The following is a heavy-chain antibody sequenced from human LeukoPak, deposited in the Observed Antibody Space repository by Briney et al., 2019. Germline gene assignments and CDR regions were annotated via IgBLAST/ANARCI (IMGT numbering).Heavy chain of an antibody. D-gene: IGHD5-12*01. Sequence: GSLRLSCAASGFTFSDYYMGWIRQAPGKGLEWIGEINHSGSTNYNPSLKSRVTISVDTSKNQFSLKLSSVTAADTAVYYCARGLGGGYADYWGQGTLVTVSS. CDR3: ARGLGGGYADY. CDR1: GFTFSDYY. V-gene: IGHV4-34*01. J-gene: IGHJ4*02. CDR2: INHSGST.